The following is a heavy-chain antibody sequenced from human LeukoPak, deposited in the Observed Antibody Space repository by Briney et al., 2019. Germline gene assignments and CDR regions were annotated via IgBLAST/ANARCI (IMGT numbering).Heavy chain of an antibody. CDR1: GYTFTGYY. V-gene: IGHV1-2*02. CDR3: ASLDYGSGSYPFVY. J-gene: IGHJ4*01. D-gene: IGHD3-10*01. Sequence: ASVKVSCKASGYTFTGYYMHWVRQAPGQGLEWMGWINPNSGGTNYAQKFQGRVTMTRDTSISTAYMELSRLRSDDTAVYYCASLDYGSGSYPFVYWGQEPWSPSPQ. CDR2: INPNSGGT.